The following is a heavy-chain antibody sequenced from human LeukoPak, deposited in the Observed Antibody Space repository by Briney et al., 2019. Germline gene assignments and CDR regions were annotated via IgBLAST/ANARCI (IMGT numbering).Heavy chain of an antibody. CDR1: GGPISSGGYY. Sequence: SETLSLTCTVSGGPISSGGYYWSWIRQHPGKGLEWIGYIYYSGSTYYNPSLKSRVTISVDTSKNQFSLKLSSVTAADTAVYYCARSLWIQPQFDYWGQGTLVTVSS. CDR2: IYYSGST. D-gene: IGHD5-18*01. V-gene: IGHV4-31*03. J-gene: IGHJ4*02. CDR3: ARSLWIQPQFDY.